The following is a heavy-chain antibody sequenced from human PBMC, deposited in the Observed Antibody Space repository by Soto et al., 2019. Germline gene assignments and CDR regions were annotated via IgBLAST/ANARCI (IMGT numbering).Heavy chain of an antibody. CDR3: ATHYSSGCAYYYCGVDV. J-gene: IGHJ6*02. CDR1: GGTFSSYA. V-gene: IGHV1-69*12. D-gene: IGHD4-4*01. CDR2: IIHIFGTA. Sequence: QVQLVQAGAEVQKPGYSVKVSCKASGGTFSSYAISWVRHAPGQGLEWMGGIIHIFGTADYAQKFQGRVTITADESTRTAYMALSRLRSEDTAGYYCATHYSSGCAYYYCGVDVWGQGTTVTVSS.